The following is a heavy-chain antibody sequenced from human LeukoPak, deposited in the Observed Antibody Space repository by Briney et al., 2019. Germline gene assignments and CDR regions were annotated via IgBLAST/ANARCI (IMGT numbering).Heavy chain of an antibody. CDR2: IKQDGSEK. CDR1: GVTFSSYW. J-gene: IGHJ6*03. Sequence: PGGSLRLSCAASGVTFSSYWMSWVRQAPGKGLEWVANIKQDGSEKYYVGSVKGRFTISRDNAKNSLYLQMNSLRAEDTAVYYCARETQGPSAMDVWGKGTTVTISS. CDR3: ARETQGPSAMDV. V-gene: IGHV3-7*01.